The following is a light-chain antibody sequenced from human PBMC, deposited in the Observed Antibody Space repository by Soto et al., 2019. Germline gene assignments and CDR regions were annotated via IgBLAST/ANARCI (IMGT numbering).Light chain of an antibody. V-gene: IGKV3-20*01. CDR1: QSFTSTS. Sequence: EIVLTQSPGTLSLSPGERATLSCRASQSFTSTSLAWYQQKPGQAPRLLISGASRRAAGIQDRFSGSGSGTDFTLTISRLESEDLAVYYCQQYDSSPRTFGQGTKV. CDR2: GAS. J-gene: IGKJ1*01. CDR3: QQYDSSPRT.